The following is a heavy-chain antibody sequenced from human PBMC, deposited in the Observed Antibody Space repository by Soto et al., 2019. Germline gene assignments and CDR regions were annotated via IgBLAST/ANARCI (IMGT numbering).Heavy chain of an antibody. D-gene: IGHD3-16*01. J-gene: IGHJ4*02. CDR2: ISYDGSNK. V-gene: IGHV3-30*18. CDR3: AKWVITFGGVH. Sequence: PGGSLRLSCAASGFTFSSYGMHWVRQAPGKGLEWVAVISYDGSNKYYADSVKGRFTISRDNSKNTLYLQMNSLRAEDTAVYYCAKWVITFGGVHWSQGTLVTVSS. CDR1: GFTFSSYG.